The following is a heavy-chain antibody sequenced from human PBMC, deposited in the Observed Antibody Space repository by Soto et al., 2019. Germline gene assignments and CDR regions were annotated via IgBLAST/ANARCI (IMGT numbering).Heavy chain of an antibody. CDR3: AATFDSGSYDFAGHPW. V-gene: IGHV1-58*02. D-gene: IGHD3-16*01. Sequence: PVMASSKAAGFTYCSSAIQWARQGRGQRVEWIGWIVAASGKTDYTHNLQGRVTITRDMSTSTAYMELSGLRSEDTAVYFCAATFDSGSYDFAGHPWWGQGTLVTAPS. J-gene: IGHJ4*02. CDR1: GFTYCSSA. CDR2: IVAASGKT.